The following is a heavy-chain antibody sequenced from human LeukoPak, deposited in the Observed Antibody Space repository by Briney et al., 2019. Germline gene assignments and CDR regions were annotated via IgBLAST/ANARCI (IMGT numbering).Heavy chain of an antibody. CDR2: INPNSGST. Sequence: GASVKVSCKASGYSFTNYYIYWVRQAPGQGLEWMGWINPNSGSTNYVQKFQGRVTMTSDTSISTVYVELSRLTSDDTAVYFCARPGVTPDTNWFDSWGQGTLVTVSS. J-gene: IGHJ5*01. D-gene: IGHD5-18*01. CDR1: GYSFTNYY. V-gene: IGHV1-2*02. CDR3: ARPGVTPDTNWFDS.